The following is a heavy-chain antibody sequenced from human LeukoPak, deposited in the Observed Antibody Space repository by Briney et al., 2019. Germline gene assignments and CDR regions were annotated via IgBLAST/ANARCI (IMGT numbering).Heavy chain of an antibody. CDR2: IYSGGST. CDR3: ARGPPNAFDI. CDR1: GGSISSGDYY. J-gene: IGHJ3*02. V-gene: IGHV3-53*01. Sequence: ETLSLTCTVSGGSISSGDYYWSWIRQPPGKGLEWVSVIYSGGSTYYADSVKGRFTISRDNSKNTLYLQMNSLRAEDTAVYYCARGPPNAFDIWGQGTMVTVSS.